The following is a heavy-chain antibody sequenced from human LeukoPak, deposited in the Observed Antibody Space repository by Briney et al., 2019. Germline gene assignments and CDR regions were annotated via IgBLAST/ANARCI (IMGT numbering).Heavy chain of an antibody. CDR3: ARDQLRCGGDCYSYYFDY. V-gene: IGHV3-21*01. Sequence: PGGSLRLSCAASGFTFSSYSMTWVRQAPGKGLEWVSSISSSSSYIYYADSVKGRFTISRDNAKNSLYLQMNSLRAEDTAVYYCARDQLRCGGDCYSYYFDYWGQGTLVTVSS. J-gene: IGHJ4*02. CDR1: GFTFSSYS. D-gene: IGHD2-21*02. CDR2: ISSSSSYI.